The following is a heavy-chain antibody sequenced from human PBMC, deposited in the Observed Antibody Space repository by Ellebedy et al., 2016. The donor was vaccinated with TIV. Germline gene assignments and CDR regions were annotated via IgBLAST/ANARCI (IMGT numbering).Heavy chain of an antibody. Sequence: MPGGSLRLSCDVHGESLTNDYWSWIRQSPGKGLEWIGEINHGGITNYNPSLKSRLTLSIDTVKNQFSLKLSSVTAADTGTYYCARDHHNTGYSSSWYWFDPWGQGALVTVSS. V-gene: IGHV4-34*01. CDR1: GESLTNDY. CDR3: ARDHHNTGYSSSWYWFDP. D-gene: IGHD6-13*01. CDR2: INHGGIT. J-gene: IGHJ5*02.